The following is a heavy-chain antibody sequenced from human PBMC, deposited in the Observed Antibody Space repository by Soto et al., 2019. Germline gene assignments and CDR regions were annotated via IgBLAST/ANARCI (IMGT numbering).Heavy chain of an antibody. J-gene: IGHJ4*02. D-gene: IGHD6-13*01. CDR1: GFTFSSNG. Sequence: EVQLLESGGGLVQPGGSLRLSCAASGFTFSSNGMSWVRQAPGKGLEWVSGISGSGGSTYYADSVKGRFTISRDNPKNTLYRQRNSMRAEDTAVYYSEKEGRYSSSRGYFDYWGQGTLVTASS. CDR3: EKEGRYSSSRGYFDY. CDR2: ISGSGGST. V-gene: IGHV3-23*01.